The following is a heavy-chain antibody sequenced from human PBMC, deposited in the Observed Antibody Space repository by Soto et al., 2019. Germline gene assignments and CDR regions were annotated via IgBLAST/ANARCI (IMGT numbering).Heavy chain of an antibody. V-gene: IGHV4-59*01. CDR1: GDSISTFY. CDR2: VYYTGST. J-gene: IGHJ4*02. D-gene: IGHD3-22*01. CDR3: ARGRTVRNYADDSSDYFYFFDY. Sequence: SETLSLTCTVSGDSISTFYWGWMRQSPGKELEWIGYVYYTGSTNYNPSLKSRVTISVDRSKNQFSLRLTSANAADTAVYYCARGRTVRNYADDSSDYFYFFDYWGQGTQVTAPQ.